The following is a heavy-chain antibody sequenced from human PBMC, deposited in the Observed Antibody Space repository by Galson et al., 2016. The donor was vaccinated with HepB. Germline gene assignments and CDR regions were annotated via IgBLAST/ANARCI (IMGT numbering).Heavy chain of an antibody. CDR1: GFAFSSHW. Sequence: SLRLSCAASGFAFSSHWMHWVRQDLGKGLVWVSRINSDGTISNYADSVKGRFTISRDNAKNSLYLQMNSLRAEDTAVYYCARESTAMVYGMDVWGKGTTVTVSS. CDR2: INSDGTIS. V-gene: IGHV3-74*01. D-gene: IGHD5-18*01. CDR3: ARESTAMVYGMDV. J-gene: IGHJ6*04.